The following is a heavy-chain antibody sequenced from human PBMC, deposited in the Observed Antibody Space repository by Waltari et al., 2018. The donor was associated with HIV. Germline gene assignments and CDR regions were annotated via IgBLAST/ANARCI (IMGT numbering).Heavy chain of an antibody. CDR1: GGIFSNYA. V-gene: IGHV1-69*01. D-gene: IGHD2-15*01. CDR2: IIPMCSTS. J-gene: IGHJ4*01. CDR3: AGSKSCEISPYF. Sequence: QVQLVQSGAEVKKPGSSVKVSCKAAGGIFSNYAIYWVRQASGQGLEWTGRIIPMCSTSDYTHKLHGILTRTADEATCTHYSYLSSQRSDDTAIYYCAGSKSCEISPYF.